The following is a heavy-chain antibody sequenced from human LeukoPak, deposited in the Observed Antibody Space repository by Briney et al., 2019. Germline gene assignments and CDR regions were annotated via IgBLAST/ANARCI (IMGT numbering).Heavy chain of an antibody. CDR2: IYYTGST. V-gene: IGHV4-59*02. CDR1: GGSVSDYY. J-gene: IGHJ4*02. CDR3: AREKDFSLWDAAVDY. D-gene: IGHD3-3*01. Sequence: SETLSLTCTVSGGSVSDYYWSWIRQSPGKGLEWIGYIYYTGSTSYNPSLRSRVTMSADTSKNQFSLKLSSVTAADTAVYYCAREKDFSLWDAAVDYWGQGTLVTVSS.